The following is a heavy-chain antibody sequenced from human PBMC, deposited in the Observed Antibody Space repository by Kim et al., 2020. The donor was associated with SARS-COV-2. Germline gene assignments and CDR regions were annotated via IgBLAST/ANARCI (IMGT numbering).Heavy chain of an antibody. Sequence: SVNGKSTISRDDSTKTAYLQMNSLNADDTAVYYCARGREWSAGVYHFDNWGQGTLVTVSS. D-gene: IGHD2-8*02. CDR3: ARGREWSAGVYHFDN. J-gene: IGHJ4*02. V-gene: IGHV3-73*01.